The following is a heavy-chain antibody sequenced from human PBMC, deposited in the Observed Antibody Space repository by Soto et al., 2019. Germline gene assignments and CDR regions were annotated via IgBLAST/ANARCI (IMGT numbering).Heavy chain of an antibody. Sequence: GESMKISCKGSGYNITSYWIGWVRKMPGKGLEWMGIIYPGDSDTRYSPYFQGQVTISADKSISTAYLQWSSLKASDTAMYYCARLNYYDSSGYYFGADYYYGMDVWGQGTTVTVSS. CDR1: GYNITSYW. D-gene: IGHD3-22*01. V-gene: IGHV5-51*01. CDR2: IYPGDSDT. J-gene: IGHJ6*02. CDR3: ARLNYYDSSGYYFGADYYYGMDV.